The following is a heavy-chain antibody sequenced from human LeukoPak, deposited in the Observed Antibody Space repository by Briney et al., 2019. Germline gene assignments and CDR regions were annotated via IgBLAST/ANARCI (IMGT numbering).Heavy chain of an antibody. CDR1: GFTFSSYA. J-gene: IGHJ2*01. V-gene: IGHV3-23*01. D-gene: IGHD1-7*01. CDR3: ARYLNSASWYFDL. Sequence: PGGSLRLSCAPSGFTFSSYAMTWVRQAPGKGLEWVSALSASGTATYYADSVQGRFSISRDNSKNTLFLQMNSLSAEDTAIYYCARYLNSASWYFDLWGRGTLVTVSS. CDR2: LSASGTAT.